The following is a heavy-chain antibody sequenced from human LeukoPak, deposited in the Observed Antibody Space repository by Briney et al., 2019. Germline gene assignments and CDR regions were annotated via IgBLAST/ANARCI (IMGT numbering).Heavy chain of an antibody. J-gene: IGHJ6*02. D-gene: IGHD6-13*01. CDR1: GFTFSSYA. CDR2: IYYSGST. CDR3: ARGTSSSWYSGYYYYYGMDV. Sequence: PGGSLRLSCAASGFTFSSYAMSWVRQAPGKGLEWIGYIYYSGSTNYNPSLKSRVTISVDTSKNQFSLKLSSVTAADTAVYYCARGTSSSWYSGYYYYYGMDVWGQGTTVTVSS. V-gene: IGHV4-59*01.